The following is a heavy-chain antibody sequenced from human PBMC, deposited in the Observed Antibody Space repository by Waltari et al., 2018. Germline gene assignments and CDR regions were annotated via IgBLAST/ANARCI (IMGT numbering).Heavy chain of an antibody. Sequence: QVQLQESGPGLVKPSETLSLTCTVSGGSISSYYWSWPRQPPGKGLEWIGYIYSRGSTNYNPSLKSRVTISVDTSKNQFSLKRSSVTAADTAVYYCASYGDSYWYFDLWGRGTLVTVSS. D-gene: IGHD4-17*01. J-gene: IGHJ2*01. CDR2: IYSRGST. CDR1: GGSISSYY. CDR3: ASYGDSYWYFDL. V-gene: IGHV4-59*01.